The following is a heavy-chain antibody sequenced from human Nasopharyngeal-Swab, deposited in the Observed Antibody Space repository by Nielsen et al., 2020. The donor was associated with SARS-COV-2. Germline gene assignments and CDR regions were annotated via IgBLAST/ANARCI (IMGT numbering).Heavy chain of an antibody. CDR2: IYYGGST. D-gene: IGHD2-15*01. CDR3: ARAGGYCSGGSCRRHYYFDY. V-gene: IGHV4-31*02. J-gene: IGHJ4*02. Sequence: WIRQPPGKGLEWIGYIYYGGSTYYNPSLKSRVTISVDTSKNQFSLKLSSVTAAEPAVYYCARAGGYCSGGSCRRHYYFDYWGQGTLVTVSS.